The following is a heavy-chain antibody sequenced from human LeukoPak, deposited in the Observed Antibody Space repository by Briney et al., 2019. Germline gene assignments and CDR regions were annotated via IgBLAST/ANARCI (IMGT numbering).Heavy chain of an antibody. CDR1: GGSISSGSYY. CDR3: ARMGDYYFDS. J-gene: IGHJ4*02. D-gene: IGHD2-21*02. CDR2: VYTTGST. Sequence: SETLSLTCTVSGGSISSGSYYWSWIRQPAGKGLEWIGRVYTTGSTDYNPSLKSRVTISVDTSKNHFSLNLTSVTAADTAVYYCARMGDYYFDSWGQGTLVTVSS. V-gene: IGHV4-61*02.